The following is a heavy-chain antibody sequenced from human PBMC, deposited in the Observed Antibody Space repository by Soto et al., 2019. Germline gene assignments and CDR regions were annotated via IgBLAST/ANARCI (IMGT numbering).Heavy chain of an antibody. Sequence: ASVKVSCKASGYTFTSCAMHWVRQAPGQRLEWMGWINAGNGNTKYSQKFQGRVTITRDTSASTAYMELSSLRSEDTAVYYCARDPEYIAAAGSVIDYWGQGTQVTVSS. D-gene: IGHD6-13*01. CDR1: GYTFTSCA. V-gene: IGHV1-3*01. J-gene: IGHJ4*02. CDR3: ARDPEYIAAAGSVIDY. CDR2: INAGNGNT.